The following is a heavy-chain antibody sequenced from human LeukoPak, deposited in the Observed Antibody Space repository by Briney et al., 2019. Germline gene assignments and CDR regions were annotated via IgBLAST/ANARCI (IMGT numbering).Heavy chain of an antibody. J-gene: IGHJ6*02. CDR3: ARSGPYYYGMDV. Sequence: GGSLRLSCAASGFTVSSNYMSWVRQAPGKGLEWVSVIYSGGSTYYADSGKGRFTISRDNSKNTLYLQMNSLRAEDTAVYYCARSGPYYYGMDVWGQGTTVTVPS. V-gene: IGHV3-53*01. CDR1: GFTVSSNY. CDR2: IYSGGST.